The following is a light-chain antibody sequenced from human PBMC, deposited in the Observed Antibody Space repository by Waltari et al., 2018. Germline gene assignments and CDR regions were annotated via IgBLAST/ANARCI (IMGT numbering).Light chain of an antibody. CDR3: SSFTRTVL. Sequence: QSALTQPASVSGSPGQSVTISCTGTSNDIGGSNYVSWYQQRPGKAPKLIIYDVNSRPSGVSGRFSGSKSGNTASLTISGLQAEDETDYYCSSFTRTVLFGGGTKLTVL. CDR2: DVN. J-gene: IGLJ2*01. CDR1: SNDIGGSNY. V-gene: IGLV2-14*01.